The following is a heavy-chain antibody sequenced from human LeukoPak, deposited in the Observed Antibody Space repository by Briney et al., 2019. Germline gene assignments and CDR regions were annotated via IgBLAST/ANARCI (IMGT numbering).Heavy chain of an antibody. Sequence: GSLRLSCAASGFTFNSYNMNWVRQASGKGLEWVGRIRSKANSYATAYAASVKGRFTISRDDSKNTAYLQMNSLKTEDTAVYYCTRILAAAWDYYYYMDVWGKGTTVTVSS. V-gene: IGHV3-73*01. D-gene: IGHD6-13*01. CDR3: TRILAAAWDYYYYMDV. J-gene: IGHJ6*03. CDR2: IRSKANSYAT. CDR1: GFTFNSYN.